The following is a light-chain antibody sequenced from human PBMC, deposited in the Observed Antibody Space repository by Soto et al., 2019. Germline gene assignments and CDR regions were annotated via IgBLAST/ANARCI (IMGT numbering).Light chain of an antibody. V-gene: IGKV3-15*01. Sequence: EIVMTQSPATLPVSPGERVTLPCRASQRVTTNLAWYQQKVGQAHRLSIYATSTRATGIPARFSGSGSGTEFTLTISSLQSEDFAIYYCHQYDTWPPMHTFGQGTKLEIK. CDR2: ATS. J-gene: IGKJ2*01. CDR1: QRVTTN. CDR3: HQYDTWPPMHT.